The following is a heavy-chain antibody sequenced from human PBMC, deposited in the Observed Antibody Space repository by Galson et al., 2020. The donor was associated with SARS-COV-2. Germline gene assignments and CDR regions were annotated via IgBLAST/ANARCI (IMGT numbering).Heavy chain of an antibody. D-gene: IGHD2-2*01. V-gene: IGHV1-24*01. J-gene: IGHJ4*02. Sequence: ASVKVSCKVSGYTLTELSMHWVRQAPGKGLEWMGGFDPEDGETIYAQKFQGRVTMTEDTSTDTAYMELSSLRSEDTAVYYCATGVVVVPAAIGYSSGWYFDYWGQGTLVTVSS. CDR3: ATGVVVVPAAIGYSSGWYFDY. CDR2: FDPEDGET. CDR1: GYTLTELS.